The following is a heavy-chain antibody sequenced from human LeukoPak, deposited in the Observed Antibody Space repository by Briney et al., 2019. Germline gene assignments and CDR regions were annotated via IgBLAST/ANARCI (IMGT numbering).Heavy chain of an antibody. J-gene: IGHJ4*02. V-gene: IGHV3-23*01. CDR2: ISGSGGST. CDR1: GFTFSSYA. CDR3: AKEEGYCSSTSCYVSPFFDY. D-gene: IGHD2-2*01. Sequence: GGSLRLSCAASGFTFSSYAMSWVRQAPGKGLEWVSAISGSGGSTYYADSVKGRFTISRDNSKNTLYLQMNSLRAEDTAVYYCAKEEGYCSSTSCYVSPFFDYWGQGTLVTVSS.